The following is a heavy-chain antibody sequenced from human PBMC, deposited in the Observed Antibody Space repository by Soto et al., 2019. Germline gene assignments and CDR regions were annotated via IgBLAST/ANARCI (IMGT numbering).Heavy chain of an antibody. CDR3: TTDRANMYYYGSGSYGY. V-gene: IGHV3-15*01. J-gene: IGHJ4*02. CDR2: FNSKAVGRTI. CDR1: GFTFSNAW. D-gene: IGHD3-10*01. Sequence: GGSLRLSCAASGFTFSNAWMSWVRQAPGKGLEWVGRFNSKAVGRTIDDAAPVKGTFTISRANSQNTLQLTMNSPKTQDTAVFYCTTDRANMYYYGSGSYGYWGQGTLVTVSS.